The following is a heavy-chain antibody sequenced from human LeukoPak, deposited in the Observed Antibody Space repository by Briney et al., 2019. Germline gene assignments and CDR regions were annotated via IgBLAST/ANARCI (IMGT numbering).Heavy chain of an antibody. D-gene: IGHD6-13*01. CDR2: ISGSGGST. Sequence: GGSLRLSCAASGFTFSSYAMSWVRQAPGKGLEWVSAISGSGGSTYYADSVKGLFTISRDKSKNTLYLQMNSLRAEDTAVYYCAKGGAAGNYYYYYMDVWGKGTTVTVSS. V-gene: IGHV3-23*01. J-gene: IGHJ6*03. CDR3: AKGGAAGNYYYYYMDV. CDR1: GFTFSSYA.